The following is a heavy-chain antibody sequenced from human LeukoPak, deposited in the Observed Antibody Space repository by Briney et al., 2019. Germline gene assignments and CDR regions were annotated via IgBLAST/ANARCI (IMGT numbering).Heavy chain of an antibody. D-gene: IGHD2-2*01. CDR1: GFTFSSYA. V-gene: IGHV3-23*01. J-gene: IGHJ4*02. CDR3: AKEGGGLVPAARPFDY. CDR2: ISGSGGST. Sequence: GGSLRLSCAASGFTFSSYAMSWVRQAPGKGLEWVSAISGSGGSTYYADSVKGRFTISRDNSKNTLYLQMNSLRAEDTAVYYCAKEGGGLVPAARPFDYWGQGTLVTVSS.